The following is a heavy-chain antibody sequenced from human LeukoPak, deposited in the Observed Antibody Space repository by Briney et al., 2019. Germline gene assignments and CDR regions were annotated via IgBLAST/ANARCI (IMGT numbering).Heavy chain of an antibody. CDR1: GFTISSYW. J-gene: IGHJ3*02. CDR3: ARVVRYFGAFDI. D-gene: IGHD3-9*01. CDR2: IKQDGSEK. Sequence: GGSLRLSCAASGFTISSYWMSWVRQAPGKGLEWVANIKQDGSEKYYVDSVKGRFTISRDNAKNSLYLQMNSLRAEDTAVYYCARVVRYFGAFDIWGQGTMVTVSS. V-gene: IGHV3-7*01.